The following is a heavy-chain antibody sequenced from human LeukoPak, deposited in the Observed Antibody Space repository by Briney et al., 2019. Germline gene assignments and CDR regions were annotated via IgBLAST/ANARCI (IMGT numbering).Heavy chain of an antibody. CDR2: IKQDGSEK. J-gene: IGHJ4*02. D-gene: IGHD6-6*01. CDR1: GFTFGSDW. CDR3: ASAGGDSRSPLPFYY. Sequence: PGGSLRLSCAASGFTFGSDWMSSVRQAPGKGLEWVANIKQDGSEKYYVDSVKGRFTISRDNAENSLSLQMNSLRAEDTAVYYCASAGGDSRSPLPFYYWGQGTPVTVSS. V-gene: IGHV3-7*03.